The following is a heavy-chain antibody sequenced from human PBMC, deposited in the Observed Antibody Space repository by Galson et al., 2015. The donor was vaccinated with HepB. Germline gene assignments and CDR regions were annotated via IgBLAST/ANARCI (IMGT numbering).Heavy chain of an antibody. V-gene: IGHV1-18*04. D-gene: IGHD3-16*02. Sequence: CTASGYKFTDNGISWVRQAPGQGLEWLGWISTNSGDTKYIQRLQGRVTMTRDTSTSTAYMELRRLRSDDTAVYYCARDRSHSLDYWGQGTLVTVSS. J-gene: IGHJ4*02. CDR1: GYKFTDNG. CDR2: ISTNSGDT. CDR3: ARDRSHSLDY.